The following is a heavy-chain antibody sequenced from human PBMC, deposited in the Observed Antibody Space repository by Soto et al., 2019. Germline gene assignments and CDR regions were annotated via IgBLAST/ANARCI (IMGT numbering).Heavy chain of an antibody. V-gene: IGHV3-13*01. J-gene: IGHJ5*02. CDR2: IGTAGDT. CDR1: GFTFSSYD. Sequence: GGSLRLSCAASGFTFSSYDMHWVRQATGKGLEWVSAIGTAGDTYYPGSVKGRFTISRENAKNSLYLQMNSLRAEDTAVYYCARDGDSSGWYGGFDPWGQGTLVTVSS. D-gene: IGHD6-19*01. CDR3: ARDGDSSGWYGGFDP.